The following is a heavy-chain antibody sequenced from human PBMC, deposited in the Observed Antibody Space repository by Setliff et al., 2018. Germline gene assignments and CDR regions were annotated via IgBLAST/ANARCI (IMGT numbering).Heavy chain of an antibody. CDR2: ISVYNGYT. CDR3: AAPTGYSSGWYDAFDI. D-gene: IGHD6-19*01. Sequence: ASVKVSCKASGYTLTSYGISWVRQAPGHGLEWMGWISVYNGYTNYAQKLQGRVTMTTGTSTSTAYMELSSLRSEDTAVYYCAAPTGYSSGWYDAFDIWGQGTMVTVSS. J-gene: IGHJ3*02. CDR1: GYTLTSYG. V-gene: IGHV1-18*01.